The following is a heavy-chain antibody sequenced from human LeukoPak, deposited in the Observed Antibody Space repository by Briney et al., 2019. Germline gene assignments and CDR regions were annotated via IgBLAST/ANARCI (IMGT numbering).Heavy chain of an antibody. D-gene: IGHD2-15*01. J-gene: IGHJ5*02. CDR2: IYYSGST. CDR3: ARLPPRIFHGWFDP. V-gene: IGHV4-39*01. Sequence: SETLSLTCTVSGGSISSGDYYWSWIRQPPGKGLEWIGSIYYSGSTYYNPSLKSRVTISVDTSKNQFSLKLSSVTAADTAVYYCARLPPRIFHGWFDPWGQGTLVTVSS. CDR1: GGSISSGDYY.